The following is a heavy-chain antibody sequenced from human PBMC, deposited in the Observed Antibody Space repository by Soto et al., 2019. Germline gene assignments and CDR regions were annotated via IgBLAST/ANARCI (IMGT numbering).Heavy chain of an antibody. Sequence: GGSLRLSCTASGFTFGDYAMSWFRQTSGKGREWVGFIRSKAYGGTTEYAASVKGRFTISRDDSNSIAYLQMNSLKTEDTAVYYCTRALSRHAVVSHAFDIWGQGTMVTVSS. CDR2: IRSKAYGGTT. V-gene: IGHV3-49*03. J-gene: IGHJ3*02. CDR3: TRALSRHAVVSHAFDI. CDR1: GFTFGDYA. D-gene: IGHD2-15*01.